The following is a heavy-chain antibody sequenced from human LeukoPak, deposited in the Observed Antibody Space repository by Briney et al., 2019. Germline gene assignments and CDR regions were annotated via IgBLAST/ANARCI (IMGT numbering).Heavy chain of an antibody. CDR1: GFTFSSYG. CDR3: AKDSGSYDFDC. J-gene: IGHJ4*02. V-gene: IGHV3-30*02. CDR2: IWYDGSNK. D-gene: IGHD1-26*01. Sequence: GGSLRLSCAASGFTFSSYGMHWVRPAPGRGLEWVAFIWYDGSNKYYADSVKGRFTISRDNFKNTLYLQMNSLRAEDTAVYYCAKDSGSYDFDCWGQGTLVTVSS.